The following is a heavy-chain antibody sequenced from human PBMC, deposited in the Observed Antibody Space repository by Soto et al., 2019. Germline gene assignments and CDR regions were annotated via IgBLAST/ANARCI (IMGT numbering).Heavy chain of an antibody. V-gene: IGHV3-49*03. CDR3: TREADFWSADITNWFDP. CDR2: IRSKAYGGTT. CDR1: GFTFGDYA. J-gene: IGHJ5*02. D-gene: IGHD3-3*01. Sequence: GGSLRLSCTASGFTFGDYAMSWFRQAPGKGLEWVGFIRSKAYGGTTEYAASVKGRFTISRDDSKSIAYLQMNSLKTEDTAVYYCTREADFWSADITNWFDPWGQGTLVTVSS.